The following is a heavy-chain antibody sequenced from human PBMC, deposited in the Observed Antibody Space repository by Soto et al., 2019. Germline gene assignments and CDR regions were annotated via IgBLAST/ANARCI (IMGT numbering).Heavy chain of an antibody. CDR1: GYTFTGYY. CDR2: INPNSGGT. CDR3: ARDARGDEAPMDY. J-gene: IGHJ4*02. Sequence: QVQLVQSGAEVKKPGASVKVSCKASGYTFTGYYMHWVRQAPGQGLEWMGWINPNSGGTNSAQKFQHWVTMTTHTAISTAYMEQSRLRSDDTAVYYCARDARGDEAPMDYWGQGTLVTVSS. V-gene: IGHV1-2*04. D-gene: IGHD3-10*01.